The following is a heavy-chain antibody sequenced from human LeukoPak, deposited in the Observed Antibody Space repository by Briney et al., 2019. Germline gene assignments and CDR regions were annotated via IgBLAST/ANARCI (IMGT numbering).Heavy chain of an antibody. CDR1: GYTFTSYG. CDR2: ISAYNGTP. J-gene: IGHJ5*02. V-gene: IGHV1-18*01. Sequence: ASVNVSCTASGYTFTSYGISWVRQAPGEGLEWMGWISAYNGTPNYAQKLQGRVTMPTAPSPSTASMELRSLRPDDTAVYYCPRVTTARPYRWFDPWGQGTLVTVSS. D-gene: IGHD6-6*01. CDR3: PRVTTARPYRWFDP.